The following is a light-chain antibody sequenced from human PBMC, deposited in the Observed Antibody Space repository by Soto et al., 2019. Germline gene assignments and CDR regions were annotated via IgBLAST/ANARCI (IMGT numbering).Light chain of an antibody. CDR2: DAS. V-gene: IGKV1-5*01. CDR3: QQYNSYPWT. J-gene: IGKJ1*01. Sequence: DIQMTQSIYTLSPTVGDRVTNTCRASQSISSWLAWYQQKPGKAPKLLIYDASSLESGVPSRFSGSGSGTEFTLTISSLQPDDFATYYCQQYNSYPWTFGQGTKVDIK. CDR1: QSISSW.